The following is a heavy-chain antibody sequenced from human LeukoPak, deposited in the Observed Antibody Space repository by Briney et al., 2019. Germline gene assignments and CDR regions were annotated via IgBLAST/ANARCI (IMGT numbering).Heavy chain of an antibody. Sequence: GASVKVSCKASGGTFISYAISWVRQAPGQGLEWMGRIIPILGIANYAQKFQGRVTITADKSTSTAYMELSSLRSEDTAVYYCARDLVIVGATRTDYWGQGTLVTVSS. D-gene: IGHD1-26*01. CDR2: IIPILGIA. J-gene: IGHJ4*02. CDR1: GGTFISYA. V-gene: IGHV1-69*04. CDR3: ARDLVIVGATRTDY.